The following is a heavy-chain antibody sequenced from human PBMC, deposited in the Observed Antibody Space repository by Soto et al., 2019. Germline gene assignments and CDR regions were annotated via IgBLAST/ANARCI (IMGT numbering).Heavy chain of an antibody. CDR2: ISYDGSNN. D-gene: IGHD3-22*01. J-gene: IGHJ4*02. CDR3: ARGSQYYYDGSGPLDC. CDR1: GFTFSTYT. Sequence: GSLRLSCAASGFTFSTYTIHWVRQAPGKGLEWVALISYDGSNNYYADSVKGRFTISRDNSKNTLYLQMTSLRAGDTAVYFCARGSQYYYDGSGPLDCWGQGTLVTDSS. V-gene: IGHV3-30-3*01.